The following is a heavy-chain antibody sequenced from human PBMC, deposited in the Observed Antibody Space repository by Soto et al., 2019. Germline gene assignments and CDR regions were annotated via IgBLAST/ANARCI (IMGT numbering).Heavy chain of an antibody. CDR1: GFTFSSYA. D-gene: IGHD6-13*01. J-gene: IGHJ4*02. V-gene: IGHV3-30-3*01. CDR2: ISYDGSNK. CDR3: ARDQGHPATGIAAAGTFLGY. Sequence: QVPLVESGGGVVQPGRSLRLSCAASGFTFSSYAMHWVRQAPGKGLEWVAVISYDGSNKYYAYSVKGRFTISRDNSKNTLYLQMNSLRAEDTAVYYCARDQGHPATGIAAAGTFLGYWGQGTLVTVSS.